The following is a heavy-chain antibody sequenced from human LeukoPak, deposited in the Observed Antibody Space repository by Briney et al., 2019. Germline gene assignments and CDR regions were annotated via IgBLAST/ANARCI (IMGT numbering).Heavy chain of an antibody. D-gene: IGHD1-26*01. CDR1: GDSISSSNSY. CDR3: ARGRRGSYFQDY. J-gene: IGHJ4*02. Sequence: SEILSLTCTVSGDSISSSNSYWGWIRQPPGKGLEWIGSMWFGATTSYDPSLKSRVTISIDPSKNQFSLKLSSVTAADTALYYCARGRRGSYFQDYWGQGTLVTVSS. V-gene: IGHV4-39*07. CDR2: MWFGATT.